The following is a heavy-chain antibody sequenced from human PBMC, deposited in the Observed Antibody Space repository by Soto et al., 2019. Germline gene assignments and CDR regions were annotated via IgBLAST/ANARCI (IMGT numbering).Heavy chain of an antibody. CDR3: ARDFGVVPAAFFDY. D-gene: IGHD2-2*01. CDR2: IYFSGST. CDR1: GGSISSSSYY. J-gene: IGHJ4*02. V-gene: IGHV4-31*03. Sequence: SETLSLTCTVSGGSISSSSYYWGWIRQHPGKGLEWIGYIYFSGSTYYNPSLKSRVTISVDTSKNQFSLKLSSVTAADTAVYYCARDFGVVPAAFFDYWGQGTLVTVSS.